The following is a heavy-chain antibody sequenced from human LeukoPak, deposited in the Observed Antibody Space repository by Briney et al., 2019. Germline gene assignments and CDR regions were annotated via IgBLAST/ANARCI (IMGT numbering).Heavy chain of an antibody. V-gene: IGHV4-39*01. CDR2: IYYSGNT. CDR1: GGSISSSSYY. Sequence: PSETLSLTCTVSGGSISSSSYYWGWIRQPPGKGLEWIGSIYYSGNTYYNPSLKSRVTISVDTSKNQFSLKLSPVTAADTAVYYCASHIVVVPAATQRAHFDYWGQGTLVTVSS. D-gene: IGHD2-2*01. J-gene: IGHJ4*02. CDR3: ASHIVVVPAATQRAHFDY.